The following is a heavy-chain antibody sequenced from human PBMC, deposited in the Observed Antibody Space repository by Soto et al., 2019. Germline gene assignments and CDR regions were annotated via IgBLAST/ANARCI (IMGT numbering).Heavy chain of an antibody. V-gene: IGHV1-18*04. D-gene: IGHD3-9*01. J-gene: IGHJ6*02. CDR1: CYTFTSYG. CDR3: AKGDDILTGYSRDYYYYGMDV. CDR2: ISAYNGNT. Sequence: SEKVSFKASCYTFTSYGISWVRQAPGQGLEWMGWISAYNGNTNYAQKLQGRVTMTTDTSTSTAYMELRSLRSDDTAVYYCAKGDDILTGYSRDYYYYGMDVWGQGTTVTVSS.